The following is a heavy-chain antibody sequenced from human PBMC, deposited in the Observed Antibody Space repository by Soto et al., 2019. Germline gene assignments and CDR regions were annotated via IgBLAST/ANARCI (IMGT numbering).Heavy chain of an antibody. D-gene: IGHD6-19*01. CDR1: GGSISSSRYY. CDR2: IYYSGST. V-gene: IGHV4-39*01. CDR3: ASSGWLVSDY. J-gene: IGHJ4*02. Sequence: QLQLQESGPGLVKPSETLSLTCTVSGGSISSSRYYWGWIRQPPGKGLEWIGSIYYSGSTYYNPSLKRRVTISVDTSKNRFSRKLSSVTAADTAVYYRASSGWLVSDYWGQGTLVTVSS.